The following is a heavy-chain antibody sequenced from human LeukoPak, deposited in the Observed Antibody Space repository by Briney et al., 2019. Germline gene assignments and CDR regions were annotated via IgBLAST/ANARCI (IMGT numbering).Heavy chain of an antibody. Sequence: ASVKVSCKASGYTFTTYGINWVRQATGQGLEWMGWMNPNSGNTGYAQKFQGRVTMTKNTSITTAYMELSSPRSEDTAVYYCARALSWTSESYYYMDVWGKGTTVTVSS. D-gene: IGHD3/OR15-3a*01. CDR1: GYTFTTYG. V-gene: IGHV1-8*01. J-gene: IGHJ6*03. CDR2: MNPNSGNT. CDR3: ARALSWTSESYYYMDV.